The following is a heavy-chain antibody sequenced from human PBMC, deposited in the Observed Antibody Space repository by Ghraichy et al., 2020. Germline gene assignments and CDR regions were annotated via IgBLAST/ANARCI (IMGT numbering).Heavy chain of an antibody. CDR3: ARRGASAAAGTVYGMDV. J-gene: IGHJ6*02. CDR1: GGSISSSSYY. CDR2: IYYSGST. V-gene: IGHV4-39*01. Sequence: SETLSLTCTVSGGSISSSSYYWGWIRQPPGKGLEWIGSIYYSGSTYYNPSLKSRVTISVDTSKNQFSLKLSSVTAADTAVYYCARRGASAAAGTVYGMDVWGQGTTVTVSS. D-gene: IGHD6-13*01.